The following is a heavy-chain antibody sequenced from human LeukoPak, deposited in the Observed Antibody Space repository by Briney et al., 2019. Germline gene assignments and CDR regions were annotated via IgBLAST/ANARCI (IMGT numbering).Heavy chain of an antibody. D-gene: IGHD6-13*01. V-gene: IGHV3-7*01. CDR2: IKQDGSET. Sequence: PGGSLRRSCSASGFTISSYWMSWVRRAPGQGREWLANIKQDGSETYYVDSVKGRFSISRDNAKNSLYLQMNSLRAEDTAVYYCARDVIAAAPPSNFDYWGQGTLVTVSS. J-gene: IGHJ4*02. CDR1: GFTISSYW. CDR3: ARDVIAAAPPSNFDY.